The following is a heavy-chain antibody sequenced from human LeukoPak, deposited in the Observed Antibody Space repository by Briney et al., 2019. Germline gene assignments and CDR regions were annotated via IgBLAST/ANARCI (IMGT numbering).Heavy chain of an antibody. CDR2: IYRSGST. Sequence: SETLSLTCTVSGGSISSYYWSWIRQPAGKGLEWIGSIYRSGSTYNKPSLKSRISISLDTSKNHFSLKLTSVTAADTAVYYCARARIAVAGTGIHLDWFDPWGQGTLVTVSS. CDR3: ARARIAVAGTGIHLDWFDP. CDR1: GGSISSYY. V-gene: IGHV4-4*07. J-gene: IGHJ5*02. D-gene: IGHD6-19*01.